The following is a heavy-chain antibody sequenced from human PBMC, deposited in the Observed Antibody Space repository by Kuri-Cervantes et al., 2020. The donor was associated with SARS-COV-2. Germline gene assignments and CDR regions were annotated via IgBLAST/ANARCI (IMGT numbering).Heavy chain of an antibody. CDR1: GFTFSSYG. D-gene: IGHD3-10*01. J-gene: IGHJ6*02. V-gene: IGHV3-30*18. CDR2: ISYDGSNK. Sequence: GGSLRPSCAASGFTFSSYGMHWVRQAPGKGLEWVAVISYDGSNKYYADSVKGRFTISRDNSKNTLYLQMNSLRAEDTAVYYCAKNGYDYYGSGSYYYYYYGMDVWGQGTTVTVSS. CDR3: AKNGYDYYGSGSYYYYYYGMDV.